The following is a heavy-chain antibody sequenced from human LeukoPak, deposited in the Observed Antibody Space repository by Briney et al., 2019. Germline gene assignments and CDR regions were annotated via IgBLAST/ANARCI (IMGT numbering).Heavy chain of an antibody. CDR3: ARDPTMVRGVIRPFDY. CDR2: MHYSGTT. Sequence: SETLSLTCSVSGGSISGGSISGYHWSWIRQPPGKGLELIAYMHYSGTTHYNPSLKSRVSISVDTSRKQISLELTSVTAADTAVYYCARDPTMVRGVIRPFDYWGQGTLVTVSS. D-gene: IGHD3-10*01. V-gene: IGHV4-61*08. CDR1: GGSISGGSISGYH. J-gene: IGHJ4*02.